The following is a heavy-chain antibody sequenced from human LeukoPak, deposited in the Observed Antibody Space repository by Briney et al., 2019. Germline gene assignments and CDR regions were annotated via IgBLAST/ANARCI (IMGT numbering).Heavy chain of an antibody. CDR1: GFTFSNAW. J-gene: IGHJ4*02. Sequence: GGSLRLSCAASGFTFSNAWMSWVRQAPGKGLEWVGRIKSKTDGGTTDYAAPVKGRFTISRDDSKTTLFLQMNSLKSEDTAVYYCTTAPTVTASPYQVWGQGTLVTVSS. CDR3: TTAPTVTASPYQV. CDR2: IKSKTDGGTT. D-gene: IGHD2-21*02. V-gene: IGHV3-15*01.